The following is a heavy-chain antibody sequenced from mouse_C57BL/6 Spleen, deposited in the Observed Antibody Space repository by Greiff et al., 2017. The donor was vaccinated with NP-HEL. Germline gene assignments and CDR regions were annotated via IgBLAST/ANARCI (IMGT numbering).Heavy chain of an antibody. V-gene: IGHV1-81*01. CDR3: ARFITTVVNGYFDV. CDR1: GYTFTSYG. CDR2: IYPRSGNT. J-gene: IGHJ1*03. Sequence: QVQLQQSGAELARPGASVKLSCKASGYTFTSYGISWVKQRTGQGLEWIGEIYPRSGNTYYNEKFKGKATLTADKSSSTAYMELRSLTSEDSAVYFCARFITTVVNGYFDVWGTGTTVTVSS. D-gene: IGHD1-1*01.